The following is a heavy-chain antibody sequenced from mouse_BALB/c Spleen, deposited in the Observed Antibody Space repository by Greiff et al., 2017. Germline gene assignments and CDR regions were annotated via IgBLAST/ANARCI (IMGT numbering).Heavy chain of an antibody. J-gene: IGHJ2*01. CDR2: ISSGSSTI. D-gene: IGHD4-1*01. V-gene: IGHV5-17*02. Sequence: EVQRVESGGGLVQPGGSRKLSCAASGFTFSSFGMHWVRQAPEKGLEWVAYISSGSSTIYYADTVKGRFTISRDNPKNTLFLQMTSLRSEDTAMYYCARELTYYFDYWGQGTTLTVSS. CDR3: ARELTYYFDY. CDR1: GFTFSSFG.